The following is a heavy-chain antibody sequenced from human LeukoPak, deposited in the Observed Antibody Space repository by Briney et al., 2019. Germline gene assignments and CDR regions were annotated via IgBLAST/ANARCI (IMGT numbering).Heavy chain of an antibody. CDR3: ARDRYDSSGYYYDY. V-gene: IGHV4-39*07. Sequence: SETLYLTCTVSGGSISSSSYYWGWIRQPPGKGLEWIGSIYYSGSTYYNPSLKSRVTISVDTSKNQFSLKLSSVTAADTAVYYCARDRYDSSGYYYDYWGQGTLVTVSS. CDR2: IYYSGST. J-gene: IGHJ4*02. D-gene: IGHD3-22*01. CDR1: GGSISSSSYY.